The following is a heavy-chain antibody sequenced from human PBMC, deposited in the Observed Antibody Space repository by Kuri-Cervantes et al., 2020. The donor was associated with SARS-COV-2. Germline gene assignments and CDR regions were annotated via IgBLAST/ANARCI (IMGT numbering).Heavy chain of an antibody. CDR2: IRYDGSNK. Sequence: GESLKISCAASGFTFSSYGMHWVRQAPGKGLEWVAFIRYDGSNKYYADSVKGRFTISRDNSKNTLYLQMNSLRAGDTAVYYCAKHMTTVTTYAHNVDAFDIWGQGTMVTVSS. CDR1: GFTFSSYG. CDR3: AKHMTTVTTYAHNVDAFDI. J-gene: IGHJ3*02. V-gene: IGHV3-30*02. D-gene: IGHD4-17*01.